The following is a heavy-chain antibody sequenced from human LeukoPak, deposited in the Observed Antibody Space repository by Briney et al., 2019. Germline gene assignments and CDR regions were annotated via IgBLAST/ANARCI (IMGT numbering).Heavy chain of an antibody. CDR2: INHSGST. D-gene: IGHD6-13*01. Sequence: SETLSLTCVVYGGSFSGYYWSWIRQPPGKGLEWIGEINHSGSTNYNPSLKSRVTISVDTSKNQFSLKLSSVTAADTAVYYCARLTPAAGTGWFDPWGQGTLVTVSS. V-gene: IGHV4-34*01. J-gene: IGHJ5*02. CDR1: GGSFSGYY. CDR3: ARLTPAAGTGWFDP.